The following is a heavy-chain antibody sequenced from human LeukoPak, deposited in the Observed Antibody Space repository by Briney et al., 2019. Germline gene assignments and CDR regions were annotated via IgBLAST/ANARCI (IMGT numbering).Heavy chain of an antibody. Sequence: SETLSLTCTVSGGSISSYYWSWIRQPPGKGLEWIGYIYYSGSTNYNPSLKSRVTISVDTSKNQFSLKLSSVTAADTAVYYYARGPPPHYYGSAYMDVWGKGTTVTVSS. CDR1: GGSISSYY. CDR3: ARGPPPHYYGSAYMDV. V-gene: IGHV4-59*01. J-gene: IGHJ6*03. CDR2: IYYSGST. D-gene: IGHD3-10*01.